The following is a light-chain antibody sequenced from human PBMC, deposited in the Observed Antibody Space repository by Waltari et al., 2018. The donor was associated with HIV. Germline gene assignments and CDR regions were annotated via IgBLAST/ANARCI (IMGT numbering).Light chain of an antibody. J-gene: IGKJ4*01. CDR1: QSVGDW. CDR3: QQYDAYSVT. Sequence: DIQMTQSPSTLSASVGDRVTITCRASQSVGDWLAWYQQKAGMAPKVLIYKASTLQTGVPSRFSGSGSATELTLTISSLQPDDSATYYCQQYDAYSVTFGGGTRVEIK. CDR2: KAS. V-gene: IGKV1-5*03.